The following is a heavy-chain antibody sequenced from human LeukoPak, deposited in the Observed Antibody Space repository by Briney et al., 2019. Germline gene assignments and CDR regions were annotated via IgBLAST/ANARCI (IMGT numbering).Heavy chain of an antibody. J-gene: IGHJ4*02. V-gene: IGHV1-2*02. CDR1: GYTFTGYY. CDR3: ARPIRYSSGWYGY. D-gene: IGHD6-19*01. CDR2: INPNSGGT. Sequence: ASVKVSCKASGYTFTGYYMHWVRQAPGQGLEWMGWINPNSGGTSYAQKFQGRVTMTRDTSISTAYMELSRLRSDDTAVYYCARPIRYSSGWYGYWGQGTLVTVSS.